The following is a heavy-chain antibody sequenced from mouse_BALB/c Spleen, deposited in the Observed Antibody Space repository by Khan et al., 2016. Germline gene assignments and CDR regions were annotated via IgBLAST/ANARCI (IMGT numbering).Heavy chain of an antibody. J-gene: IGHJ3*01. V-gene: IGHV5-6-4*01. Sequence: EVELVESGGGLVKPGGSLKLSCAASGFTFSSYTMSWVRQTPEKRLEWVATISSGGSYTYYPDSVKGRFTISRDNAKNTLYLQMSSLKSGDTAMYYCTRDSSGGFAYWGQGTLVTVSA. CDR3: TRDSSGGFAY. CDR2: ISSGGSYT. D-gene: IGHD3-1*01. CDR1: GFTFSSYT.